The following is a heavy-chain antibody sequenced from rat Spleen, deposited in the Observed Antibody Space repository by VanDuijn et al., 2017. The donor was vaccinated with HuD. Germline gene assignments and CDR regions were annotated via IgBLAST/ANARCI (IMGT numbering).Heavy chain of an antibody. CDR3: ARHGVNYGSYNWFAY. CDR1: GFTFSNYG. J-gene: IGHJ3*01. V-gene: IGHV5-29*01. Sequence: EVQLVESGGDLVQPGRSLKLSCAVSGFTFSNYGMAWVRQAPTKGLEWVATISYDGSSTYYRDSVKGRLTISRDNAKSTLYLQMDSLRSEGTATYYCARHGVNYGSYNWFAYWGQGTLVTVSS. CDR2: ISYDGSST. D-gene: IGHD1-6*01.